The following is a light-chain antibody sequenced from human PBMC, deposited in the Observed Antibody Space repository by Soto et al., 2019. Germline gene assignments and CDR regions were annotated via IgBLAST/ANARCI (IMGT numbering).Light chain of an antibody. J-gene: IGKJ1*01. V-gene: IGKV3-15*01. CDR1: QRVGSN. CDR3: QQYNDWPPWT. CDR2: GAS. Sequence: IVMTQSPATLSVSPGEGATLSCRASQRVGSNVAWYQQIPGQGPRLLIYGASTRATGVPARFSGTGSGTEFALTINSLQSEDFAVYYCQQYNDWPPWTFGQGTKVDIK.